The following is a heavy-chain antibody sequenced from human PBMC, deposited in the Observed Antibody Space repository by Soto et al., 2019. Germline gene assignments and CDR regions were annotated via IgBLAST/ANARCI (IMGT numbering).Heavy chain of an antibody. Sequence: DVQLLESGGGLAQPGGSLRISCLASGFTFSSYAMDWVRQAPGKGLESISSISASGDRTYYADSVKGRFTISRDNSKNLVFLQMTNLRAEDTAVYYCAKILATSDYYWYGLDVWGQGAAVTVSS. CDR2: ISASGDRT. J-gene: IGHJ6*02. D-gene: IGHD2-2*01. CDR3: AKILATSDYYWYGLDV. CDR1: GFTFSSYA. V-gene: IGHV3-23*01.